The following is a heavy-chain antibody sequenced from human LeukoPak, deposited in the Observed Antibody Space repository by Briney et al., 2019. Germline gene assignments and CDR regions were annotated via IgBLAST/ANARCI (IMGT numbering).Heavy chain of an antibody. CDR2: IATDGGT. CDR3: VCVGLLRAGKEGP. J-gene: IGHJ5*02. V-gene: IGHV3-74*01. Sequence: PGGSLRLSCAVSGFTFSSYWMHWVRQAPGKRLEWVSHIATDGGTGYADPVKGRFTISRDNAKSTLYLQMNSLRDEDTAVYYCVCVGLLRAGKEGPWGQGTLVTVSS. D-gene: IGHD6-13*01. CDR1: GFTFSSYW.